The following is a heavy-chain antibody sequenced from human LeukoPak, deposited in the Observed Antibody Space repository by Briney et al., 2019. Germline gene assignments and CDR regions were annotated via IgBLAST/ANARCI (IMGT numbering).Heavy chain of an antibody. Sequence: SETLSLTCAVYAGSFSAYYWSWIRQPPRKGLEWIVEINHSGSTNYNPSLKSRVTISVDTSKNQFSLKLSSVTAADTAVYYCARVGSSGWHPGFDYWGQGTLVTVSS. CDR1: AGSFSAYY. V-gene: IGHV4-34*01. J-gene: IGHJ4*02. CDR3: ARVGSSGWHPGFDY. D-gene: IGHD6-19*01. CDR2: INHSGST.